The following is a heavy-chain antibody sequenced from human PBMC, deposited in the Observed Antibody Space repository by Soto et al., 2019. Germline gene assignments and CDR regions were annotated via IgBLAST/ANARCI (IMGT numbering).Heavy chain of an antibody. D-gene: IGHD1-26*01. CDR3: APPGGIGGSNTDY. J-gene: IGHJ4*02. V-gene: IGHV3-30*03. CDR1: GFTFSSYG. CDR2: ISYDGSNK. Sequence: QVQLVESGGGVVQPGRSLRLSCAASGFTFSSYGMHWVRQAPGKGLEWVAVISYDGSNKYYADSVKGRFTISRDNSKNTLYLQMNSLRAEDTAVYYCAPPGGIGGSNTDYWGQGTLVTVSS.